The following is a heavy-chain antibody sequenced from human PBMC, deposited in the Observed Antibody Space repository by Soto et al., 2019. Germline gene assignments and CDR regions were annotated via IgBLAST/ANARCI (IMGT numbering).Heavy chain of an antibody. J-gene: IGHJ3*02. CDR3: ARLATAIDACDI. V-gene: IGHV1-69*13. D-gene: IGHD2-21*02. Sequence: ASVKVSCKASGGTFSSYAISWVRQAPGQGLEWMGGIIPIFGTANYAQKFQGRVTITADESTSTAYMELSSLRSEDTAVYYCARLATAIDACDIWGQGTMVTVSS. CDR2: IIPIFGTA. CDR1: GGTFSSYA.